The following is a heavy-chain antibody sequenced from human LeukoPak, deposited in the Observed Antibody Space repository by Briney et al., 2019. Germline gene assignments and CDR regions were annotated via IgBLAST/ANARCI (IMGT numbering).Heavy chain of an antibody. CDR1: GYTLTELS. CDR2: FDPEDGET. V-gene: IGHV1-24*01. D-gene: IGHD2-2*01. J-gene: IGHJ4*02. Sequence: ASVKVSCKVSGYTLTELSMHWVRQAPGKGLEWMGGFDPEDGETIYAQKFQGRVTMTEDTSTDTAYMELSSLRSEDTAVYCCAIPGYCSSTSCRYYFDYWGQGTLVTVSS. CDR3: AIPGYCSSTSCRYYFDY.